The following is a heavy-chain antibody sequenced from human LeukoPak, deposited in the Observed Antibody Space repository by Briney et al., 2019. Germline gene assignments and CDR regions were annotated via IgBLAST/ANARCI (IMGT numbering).Heavy chain of an antibody. V-gene: IGHV3-21*01. CDR1: VFTFSSYS. CDR3: ASSYYGTPHGMDV. J-gene: IGHJ6*02. CDR2: ISSSSSYI. D-gene: IGHD4-17*01. Sequence: GGSLRLSCAASVFTFSSYSMNWVRQAPGKGLEWVSSISSSSSYIYYADSVKGRFSISRDNAKNSLYLQMNSLRAEDTAVYYCASSYYGTPHGMDVWGQGTTVTVSS.